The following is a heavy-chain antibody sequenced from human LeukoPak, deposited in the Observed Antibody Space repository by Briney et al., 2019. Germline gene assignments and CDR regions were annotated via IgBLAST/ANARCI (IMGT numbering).Heavy chain of an antibody. CDR3: AREGGLSDILTSFDY. J-gene: IGHJ4*02. Sequence: ASVKVSSKASGYTFTSYAMHWVRQAPGQRLEWMGWINAGNGNTKYSQKFQGRVTITRDTSASTAYMELSSLRSEDTAVYYCAREGGLSDILTSFDYWGQGTLVTVSS. V-gene: IGHV1-3*01. CDR2: INAGNGNT. CDR1: GYTFTSYA. D-gene: IGHD3-9*01.